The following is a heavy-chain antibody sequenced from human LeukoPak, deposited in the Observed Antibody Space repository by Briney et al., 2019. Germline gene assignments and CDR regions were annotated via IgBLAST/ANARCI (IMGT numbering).Heavy chain of an antibody. D-gene: IGHD6-13*01. CDR2: INPSGGST. Sequence: ASVKVSCKASVYTFTSYYMHWVRQAPGQGLEWMGIINPSGGSTSYAQKFQGRVTMTRDTSTSTVYMELSSLRSEDTAVYYCARDMKAPAAYNWFDPWGQGTLVTVSS. J-gene: IGHJ5*02. CDR1: VYTFTSYY. V-gene: IGHV1-46*01. CDR3: ARDMKAPAAYNWFDP.